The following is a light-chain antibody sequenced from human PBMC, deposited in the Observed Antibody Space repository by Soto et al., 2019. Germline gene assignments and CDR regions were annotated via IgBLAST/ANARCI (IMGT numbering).Light chain of an antibody. CDR1: RSIASSY. Sequence: EIVLTQSPDTLSLSPGERATLSCRASRSIASSYLAWYQQKPGQAPRLLIYAASTRATGIPDRFSSSGSATDFTLTISRLEPEDFAVYYCQQYGSSPPYTFGQGTRLEIK. CDR3: QQYGSSPPYT. J-gene: IGKJ2*01. CDR2: AAS. V-gene: IGKV3-20*01.